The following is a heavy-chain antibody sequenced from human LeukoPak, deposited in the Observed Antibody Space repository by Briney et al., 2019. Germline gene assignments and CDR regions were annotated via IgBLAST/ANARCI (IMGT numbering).Heavy chain of an antibody. Sequence: ASVKVSCKASGYTFTSYAMNWVRQAPGQGLEWMGWINTNTGNPTYARGFTGRFVFSLDTYVSTAYLQISSLKAEDTAVYYCARGTTWYNWNDDSRVFDYWGQGTLVTVSS. V-gene: IGHV7-4-1*02. D-gene: IGHD1-1*01. CDR2: INTNTGNP. J-gene: IGHJ4*02. CDR3: ARGTTWYNWNDDSRVFDY. CDR1: GYTFTSYA.